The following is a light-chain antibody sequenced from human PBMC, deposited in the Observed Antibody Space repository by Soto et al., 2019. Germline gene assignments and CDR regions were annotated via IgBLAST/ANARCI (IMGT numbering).Light chain of an antibody. CDR3: QQYNNYPRT. Sequence: DIQMTQFPSTLPASVGDTVTITCRASQTVDTWLAWYQQKPGNAPSLLSYKAASLESGVPSRFSGSGSGTEFTLTIRSLQPDDFASYYCQQYNNYPRTFGQGTKVEVK. V-gene: IGKV1-5*03. CDR1: QTVDTW. CDR2: KAA. J-gene: IGKJ1*01.